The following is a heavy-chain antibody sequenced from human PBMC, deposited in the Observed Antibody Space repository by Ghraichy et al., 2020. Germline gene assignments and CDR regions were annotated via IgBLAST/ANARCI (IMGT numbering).Heavy chain of an antibody. V-gene: IGHV3-74*01. J-gene: IGHJ4*02. CDR1: GFTFSNYW. CDR2: INGGGTST. Sequence: GGSLRLSCAASGFTFSNYWMHWVRQAPGKGLVWVSRINGGGTSTNYADSVTGRFTISRDNAKNTLYLQMNSLRAEDTAVYYCAREYCSGGRCYFGTGGSHFDYWGQGTLVTASS. D-gene: IGHD2-15*01. CDR3: AREYCSGGRCYFGTGGSHFDY.